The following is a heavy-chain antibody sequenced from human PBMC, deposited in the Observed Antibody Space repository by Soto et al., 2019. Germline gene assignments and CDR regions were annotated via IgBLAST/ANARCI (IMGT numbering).Heavy chain of an antibody. CDR3: ARDHIEYSSSSSDYYYGMDV. Sequence: EVQLVETGGGLIQPGGSLRLSCAASGFTVSSNYMSWVRQAPGKGLEWVSVIYSGGSTYYADSVKGRFTISRDNSKNTLSLQMNSLRAEDTAVYYCARDHIEYSSSSSDYYYGMDVWGQGTTVTVSS. CDR2: IYSGGST. D-gene: IGHD6-6*01. V-gene: IGHV3-53*02. J-gene: IGHJ6*02. CDR1: GFTVSSNY.